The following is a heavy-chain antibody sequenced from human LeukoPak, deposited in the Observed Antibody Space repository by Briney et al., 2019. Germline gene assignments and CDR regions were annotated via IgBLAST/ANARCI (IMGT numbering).Heavy chain of an antibody. Sequence: GGSLRLSCAASGFTFSSYAMHWVRQAPGKGLEWVAVISYDGSNKYYADSVKGRFTISRDNAKNSLYLQMNSLRDEDTAVYYCARTYISSWSWAYWGQGTLVTVSS. D-gene: IGHD6-13*01. CDR3: ARTYISSWSWAY. V-gene: IGHV3-30-3*01. J-gene: IGHJ4*02. CDR2: ISYDGSNK. CDR1: GFTFSSYA.